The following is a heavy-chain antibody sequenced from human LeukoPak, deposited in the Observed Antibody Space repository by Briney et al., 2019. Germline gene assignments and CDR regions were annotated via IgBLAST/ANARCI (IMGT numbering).Heavy chain of an antibody. Sequence: PAESLGLSCAASGFTFSSYAMSWVRQAPGKGLEWVSAISGSGGSTYYADSVKGRFTISRDNSKNTLYLQMNSLRAEDTAVYYCAKVLPSRDGYNDAFDIWGQGTMVTVSS. D-gene: IGHD5-24*01. J-gene: IGHJ3*02. V-gene: IGHV3-23*01. CDR2: ISGSGGST. CDR3: AKVLPSRDGYNDAFDI. CDR1: GFTFSSYA.